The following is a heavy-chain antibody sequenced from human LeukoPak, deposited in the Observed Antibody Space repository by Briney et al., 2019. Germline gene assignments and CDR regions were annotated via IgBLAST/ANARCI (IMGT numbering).Heavy chain of an antibody. Sequence: ASVKVSCKASGYTFTGYYMHWVRQAPGQGLEWMGWINPNSGGTNYAQKFQGRVTMTRDTSISTAYMELSRLRSDDTAVYYCARVTGYYYENTGYYHHAFDIWGQGTMVTVSS. D-gene: IGHD3-22*01. CDR1: GYTFTGYY. V-gene: IGHV1-2*02. CDR3: ARVTGYYYENTGYYHHAFDI. CDR2: INPNSGGT. J-gene: IGHJ3*02.